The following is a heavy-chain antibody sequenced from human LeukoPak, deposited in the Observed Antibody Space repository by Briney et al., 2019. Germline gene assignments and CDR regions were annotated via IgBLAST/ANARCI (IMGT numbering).Heavy chain of an antibody. J-gene: IGHJ4*02. CDR2: INPNSGGT. V-gene: IGHV1-2*02. Sequence: ASVKVSRKASGYTFTGYYMHWVRQAPGQGLEWMGWINPNSGGTNYAQKFQGRVTMTRDTSISTAYMELSRLRSDDTAVYYCARDYCTNGVCYLFPLYYFDYWGQGTLVTVSS. CDR3: ARDYCTNGVCYLFPLYYFDY. CDR1: GYTFTGYY. D-gene: IGHD2-8*01.